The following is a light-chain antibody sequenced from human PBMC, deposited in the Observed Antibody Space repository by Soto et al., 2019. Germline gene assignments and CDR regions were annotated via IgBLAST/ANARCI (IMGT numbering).Light chain of an antibody. CDR1: QSVSNN. J-gene: IGKJ1*01. CDR3: QHYNNWWT. V-gene: IGKV3-15*01. Sequence: EIVLKQSPGTLSLSPGERATLSSRASQSVSNNYLAWSQQKPGQAPRLLIYGASTRATGIPARFSVTASGTDFTLTLGSLQSEDSAVYYCQHYNNWWTFGPGTKVEI. CDR2: GAS.